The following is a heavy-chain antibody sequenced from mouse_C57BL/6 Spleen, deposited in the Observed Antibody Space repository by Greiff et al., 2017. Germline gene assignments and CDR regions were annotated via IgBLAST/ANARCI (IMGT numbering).Heavy chain of an antibody. J-gene: IGHJ1*03. CDR3: ARGTDWYFDV. CDR2: INPNNGGT. V-gene: IGHV1-22*01. D-gene: IGHD3-3*01. Sequence: EVKLQESGPELVKPGASVKMSCKASGYTFTDYNMHWVKQSHGKSLEWIGYINPNNGGTSYNQKFKGKATLTVNKSSSTAYMELRSLTSEDSAFYYCARGTDWYFDVWGTGTTVTVSS. CDR1: GYTFTDYN.